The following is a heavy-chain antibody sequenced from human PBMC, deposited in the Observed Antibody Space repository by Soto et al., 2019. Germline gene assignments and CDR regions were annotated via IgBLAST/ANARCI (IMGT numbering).Heavy chain of an antibody. V-gene: IGHV3-13*01. Sequence: EVQLVESGGGLVQPGGSLRHSCAASGFTFSSYDMHWVRQATGKGLEWVSAIGTAGDTYYPGSVKGRFTISRENAKNSLYLQMNSLRAGDTAVYYCARDAGGGELDYWGQGTLVTVSS. J-gene: IGHJ4*02. CDR1: GFTFSSYD. D-gene: IGHD2-21*01. CDR2: IGTAGDT. CDR3: ARDAGGGELDY.